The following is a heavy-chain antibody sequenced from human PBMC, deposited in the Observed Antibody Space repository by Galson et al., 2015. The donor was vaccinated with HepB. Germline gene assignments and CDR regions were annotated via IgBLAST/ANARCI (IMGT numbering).Heavy chain of an antibody. D-gene: IGHD3-3*01. Sequence: SLRLSCAASGFTFSSYAMSWVRQAPGKGLEWVSAISGSGGSTYYADSVKGRFTISRDNSKNTLYLQMNSLRAEDTAVYYCAKDDADFWSGYSARPFDYWGQGTLVTVSS. V-gene: IGHV3-23*01. CDR3: AKDDADFWSGYSARPFDY. CDR2: ISGSGGST. J-gene: IGHJ4*02. CDR1: GFTFSSYA.